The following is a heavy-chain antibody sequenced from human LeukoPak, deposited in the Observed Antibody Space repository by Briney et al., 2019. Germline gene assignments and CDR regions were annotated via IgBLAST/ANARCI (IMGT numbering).Heavy chain of an antibody. D-gene: IGHD6-6*01. Sequence: GGFLKLPCAASGFNFSNAWKSWVRPASGKGLEWVGRIKNKTDGGTTAYAAPVKGRFTVSRDDSRNTLYLQMNSLKTEDTAVYYCTTDRGIAARPVFDSWGQGTLVTVSS. CDR3: TTDRGIAARPVFDS. V-gene: IGHV3-15*01. CDR1: GFNFSNAW. J-gene: IGHJ4*02. CDR2: IKNKTDGGTT.